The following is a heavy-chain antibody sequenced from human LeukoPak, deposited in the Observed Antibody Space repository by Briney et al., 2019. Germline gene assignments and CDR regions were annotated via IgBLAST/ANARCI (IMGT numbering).Heavy chain of an antibody. D-gene: IGHD4-23*01. CDR1: GFTFSSYA. Sequence: GGSLRLSCTASGFTFSSYAMSWVRQAPGKGLEWVSAISGSGGSTYYADSVKGRFTISRDNSKNTLYLQMNSLRAEDTAVYYCAKGTQVVIHLDAFDIWGQGTMVTVSS. CDR2: ISGSGGST. V-gene: IGHV3-23*01. CDR3: AKGTQVVIHLDAFDI. J-gene: IGHJ3*02.